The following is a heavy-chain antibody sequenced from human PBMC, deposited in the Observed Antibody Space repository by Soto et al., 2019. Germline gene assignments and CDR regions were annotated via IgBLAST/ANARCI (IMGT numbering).Heavy chain of an antibody. CDR1: GGTFSSYA. J-gene: IGHJ5*02. CDR2: IIPIFGTA. CDR3: ARDSDGSSWYWVRWFDP. Sequence: SVKVSCKASGGTFSSYAISWVRQAPGQGPEWMGGIIPIFGTANYAQKFQGRVTITADESTSTAYMELSSLRSEDTAVYYCARDSDGSSWYWVRWFDPWGQGTLVTVSS. D-gene: IGHD6-13*01. V-gene: IGHV1-69*13.